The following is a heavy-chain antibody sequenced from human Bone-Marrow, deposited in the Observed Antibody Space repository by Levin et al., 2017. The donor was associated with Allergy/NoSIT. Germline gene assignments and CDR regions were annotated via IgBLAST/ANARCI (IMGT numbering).Heavy chain of an antibody. J-gene: IGHJ3*02. CDR3: AFTAPVVYAGVYAFDI. Sequence: SETLSLTCTVSGGSISSSSYYWGWIRQPPGKGLEWIGSIYYSGSTYYNPSLKSRVTISVDTSKNQFSLKLSSVTAADTAVYYCAFTAPVVYAGVYAFDIWGQGTMVTVSS. CDR2: IYYSGST. CDR1: GGSISSSSYY. D-gene: IGHD2-8*02. V-gene: IGHV4-39*01.